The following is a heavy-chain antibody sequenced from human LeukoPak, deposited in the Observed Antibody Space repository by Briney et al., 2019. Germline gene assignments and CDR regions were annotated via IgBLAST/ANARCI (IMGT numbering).Heavy chain of an antibody. J-gene: IGHJ4*02. CDR2: IYHSGST. Sequence: SETLSLTCTVSGYSISSGYYWGWIRQPPGKGLEWIGSIYHSGSTYYNPSLKSRVTISVDTSKNQFSLKLSSVTAADTAVYYCAREVQPDIVVVVAAFGLWGQGTLVTVSS. CDR3: AREVQPDIVVVVAAFGL. CDR1: GYSISSGYY. D-gene: IGHD2-15*01. V-gene: IGHV4-38-2*02.